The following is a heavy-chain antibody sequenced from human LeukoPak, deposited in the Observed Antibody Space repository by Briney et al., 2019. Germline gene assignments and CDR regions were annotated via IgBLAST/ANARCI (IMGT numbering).Heavy chain of an antibody. CDR3: ARGRGSLFF. J-gene: IGHJ3*01. CDR2: IIPILGIA. CDR1: GGTFSSYA. V-gene: IGHV1-69*04. Sequence: ASVKVSCKASGGTFSSYAISWVRQAPGQGLEWMGRIIPILGIANYAQKFQGRVTMTRDTSTSTVYMELSSLRSEDTAVYYCARGRGSLFFWGQGTMVTVSS. D-gene: IGHD1-26*01.